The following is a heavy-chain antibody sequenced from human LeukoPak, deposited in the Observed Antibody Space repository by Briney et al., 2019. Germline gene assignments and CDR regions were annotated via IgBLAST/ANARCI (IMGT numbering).Heavy chain of an antibody. CDR1: GGSINNYY. Sequence: PSETLSLTCTVSGGSINNYYWSWIRQPPGKGLEWIGYIYYRGSTNYNPSLKSRVTFSVDTSKNQFSLKLSSVTAADTAVYYCARDGSRWLYWGQGTLVTVSS. CDR2: IYYRGST. V-gene: IGHV4-59*01. J-gene: IGHJ4*02. D-gene: IGHD6-13*01. CDR3: ARDGSRWLY.